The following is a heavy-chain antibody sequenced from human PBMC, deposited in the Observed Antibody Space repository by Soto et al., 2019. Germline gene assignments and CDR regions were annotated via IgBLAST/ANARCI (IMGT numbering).Heavy chain of an antibody. J-gene: IGHJ6*02. CDR1: GLTFSNYA. CDR2: MSGSSSTT. Sequence: PGGSLRLSCATSGLTFSNYAMSWVRQAPGGGLEWVSSMSGSSSTTYYADSVRGRFTISRDRSKNTLYLQMSSLRAEDTALYYCARDHSVSTPLDGIYVWGHGTTVTVSS. D-gene: IGHD2-15*01. CDR3: ARDHSVSTPLDGIYV. V-gene: IGHV3-23*01.